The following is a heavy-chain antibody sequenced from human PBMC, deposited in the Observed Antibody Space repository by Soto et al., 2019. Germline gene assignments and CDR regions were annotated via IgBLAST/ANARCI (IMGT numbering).Heavy chain of an antibody. J-gene: IGHJ4*02. CDR1: GYSISSDYY. D-gene: IGHD6-19*01. Sequence: SETLSLTCAVSGYSISSDYYWGWIRQPPGKGLDWIGIIYHSGSAFYNPSLESRVTISADTSNNQFSLKLSSVTAADTAVYYCARSGGWSTYYFDYWGQGTLVTVS. CDR3: ARSGGWSTYYFDY. V-gene: IGHV4-38-2*01. CDR2: IYHSGSA.